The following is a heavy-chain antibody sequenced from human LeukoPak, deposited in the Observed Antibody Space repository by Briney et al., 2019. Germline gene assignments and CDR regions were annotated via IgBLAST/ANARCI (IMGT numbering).Heavy chain of an antibody. CDR2: ISGSGDGT. V-gene: IGHV3-23*01. Sequence: GGSLRLSCAASGFTFSSYGMTWVRQAPGKGLEWVSSISGSGDGTYYADSVKGRFTFSRDNSKNTLYLEMSSLRAEDTAVYYCAKGQYSGSSRWFDPWGQGTLVTVSS. D-gene: IGHD6-6*01. J-gene: IGHJ5*02. CDR1: GFTFSSYG. CDR3: AKGQYSGSSRWFDP.